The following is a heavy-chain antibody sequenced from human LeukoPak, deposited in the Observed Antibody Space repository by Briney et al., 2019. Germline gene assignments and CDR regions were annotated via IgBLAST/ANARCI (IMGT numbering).Heavy chain of an antibody. Sequence: ASVKVSCKASGYTFTSYDINWVRQATGQGLEWMGWMNPNSGNTGYAQKFQGRVTMTRNTSISTAYMELSSLRSEDTAVYYCARGGFGGTIFGVVINAYYGMDVWGQGTTVTVSS. CDR1: GYTFTSYD. CDR2: MNPNSGNT. J-gene: IGHJ6*02. D-gene: IGHD3-3*01. CDR3: ARGGFGGTIFGVVINAYYGMDV. V-gene: IGHV1-8*01.